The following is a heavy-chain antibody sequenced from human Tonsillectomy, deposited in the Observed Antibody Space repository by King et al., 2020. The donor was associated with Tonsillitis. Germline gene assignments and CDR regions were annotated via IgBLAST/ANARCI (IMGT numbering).Heavy chain of an antibody. D-gene: IGHD3-22*01. CDR3: ARDEDSSGYYKNDAFDI. CDR2: INHSGST. CDR1: GGSFRDYY. J-gene: IGHJ3*02. V-gene: IGHV4-34*01. Sequence: VQLQQWGAGLLKPSETLSLTCAVYGGSFRDYYWSWIRQPPGKRLEWIGEINHSGSTKYNPSLKSRVTISVDTSKNQFSLRLRSVTAADTAVYYCARDEDSSGYYKNDAFDIWGQGTMVTVSS.